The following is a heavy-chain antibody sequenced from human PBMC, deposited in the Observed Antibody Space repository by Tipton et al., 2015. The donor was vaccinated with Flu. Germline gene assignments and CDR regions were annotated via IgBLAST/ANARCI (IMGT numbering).Heavy chain of an antibody. CDR2: IYTSGST. CDR3: ARGSGSGTYVIFDY. D-gene: IGHD3-10*01. V-gene: IGHV4-4*07. CDR1: GDSMRSYY. Sequence: TLSLTCTVSGDSMRSYYWSWIRQPAGKGLEWIGRIYTSGSTYYNPSLKSRVSMSIDTSKDQFPLELSSVTAADTAMYYCARGSGSGTYVIFDYWGQGTLVTVSS. J-gene: IGHJ4*02.